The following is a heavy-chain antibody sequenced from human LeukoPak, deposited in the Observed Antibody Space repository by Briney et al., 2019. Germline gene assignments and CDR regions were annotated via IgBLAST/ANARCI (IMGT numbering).Heavy chain of an antibody. Sequence: GGSLRLSCAASGFTFSSYSMNWVRQAPGKGLEWVSSISSSSSYIYYADSVKGRFTISRDNAKNSLYLQMNSLRAEDTAVYYCARVQREHWYYYDSSGYYYRSLDYWGQGTLVTVSS. CDR2: ISSSSSYI. CDR1: GFTFSSYS. V-gene: IGHV3-21*01. CDR3: ARVQREHWYYYDSSGYYYRSLDY. D-gene: IGHD3-22*01. J-gene: IGHJ4*02.